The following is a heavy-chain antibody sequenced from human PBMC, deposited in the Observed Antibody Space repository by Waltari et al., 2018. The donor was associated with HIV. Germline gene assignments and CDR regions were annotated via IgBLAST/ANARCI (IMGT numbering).Heavy chain of an antibody. Sequence: QLHLQESGPGLVTPSETLSLTCSVPGASISSNSSYWAWIRQPPGKGLQWIGAIYYSGTAYYNPSVKSRVSASLDASKNELSLKLTSVTATDTALYYCARLRFHSLYYFDSWGPGILVTVSS. D-gene: IGHD3-16*01. V-gene: IGHV4-39*01. CDR3: ARLRFHSLYYFDS. CDR1: GASISSNSSY. J-gene: IGHJ4*02. CDR2: IYYSGTA.